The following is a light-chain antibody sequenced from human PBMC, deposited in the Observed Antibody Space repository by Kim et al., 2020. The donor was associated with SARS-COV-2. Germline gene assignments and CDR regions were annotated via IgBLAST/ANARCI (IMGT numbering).Light chain of an antibody. Sequence: QSALTQPASVSGSPGQPITMSCTGTSSDVGGYNYVSWYHQHPGKAPKLIIYDVSRRPSGVSNRFSGSKYGNTASLTISGLQAEDEADYYCSSYTRSTTVVFGGGTKLTVL. CDR3: SSYTRSTTVV. J-gene: IGLJ2*01. V-gene: IGLV2-14*01. CDR2: DVS. CDR1: SSDVGGYNY.